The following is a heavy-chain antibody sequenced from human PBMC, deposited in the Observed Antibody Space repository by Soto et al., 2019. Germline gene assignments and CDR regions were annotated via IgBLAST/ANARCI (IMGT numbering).Heavy chain of an antibody. Sequence: QVQLQQWGAGLLKPSETLTLTCAVYGGSFSGYYWSWIRQRPGRGLEWIGEINHRGSTSYKASFKSRVTISVDTSKKQVSLRLTSVTAADTAVYYCARVSIAVAGFDPWGQGTLVTVSS. J-gene: IGHJ5*02. V-gene: IGHV4-34*01. CDR1: GGSFSGYY. D-gene: IGHD6-19*01. CDR2: INHRGST. CDR3: ARVSIAVAGFDP.